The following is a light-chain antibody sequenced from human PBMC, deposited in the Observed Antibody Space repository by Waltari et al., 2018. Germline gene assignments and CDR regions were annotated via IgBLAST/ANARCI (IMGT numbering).Light chain of an antibody. CDR2: TAS. J-gene: IGKJ2*01. CDR1: QNIITW. Sequence: DIQMTQSPSTLSVSVGDRVTITCRASQNIITWLAWYHQKPGKPPRLLVHTASILETGVPSRFSGSGSGTTFTLTINSLQPDDLATYYCQQYDDFPSTFGQGTKLEIK. CDR3: QQYDDFPST. V-gene: IGKV1-5*03.